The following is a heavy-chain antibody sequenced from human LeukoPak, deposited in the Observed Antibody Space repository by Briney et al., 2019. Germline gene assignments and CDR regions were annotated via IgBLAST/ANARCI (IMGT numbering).Heavy chain of an antibody. V-gene: IGHV4-39*07. J-gene: IGHJ6*03. CDR2: IYYSGST. Sequence: SETLSLTCTVSGGSISSSSYYWGWIRQPPGKGLEWIGSIYYSGSTYYNPSLKSRVTISVDTSKNQFSLKLSSVTAADTAAYYCASGYSSSWLTYYYYYMDVWGKGTTVTVSS. CDR3: ASGYSSSWLTYYYYYMDV. D-gene: IGHD6-13*01. CDR1: GGSISSSSYY.